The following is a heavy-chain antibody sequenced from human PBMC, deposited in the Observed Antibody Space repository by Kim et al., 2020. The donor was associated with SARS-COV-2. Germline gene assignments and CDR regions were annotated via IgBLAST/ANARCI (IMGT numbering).Heavy chain of an antibody. Sequence: SVKVSCKASGGTFSSYAISWVRQAPGQGLEWMGRIIPILGIANYAQKFQGRVTITADKSTSTAYMELSSLRSEDTAVYYCARAEVWGSYRYPSLDYWGQGTLVTVSS. V-gene: IGHV1-69*04. CDR1: GGTFSSYA. D-gene: IGHD3-16*02. CDR3: ARAEVWGSYRYPSLDY. J-gene: IGHJ4*02. CDR2: IIPILGIA.